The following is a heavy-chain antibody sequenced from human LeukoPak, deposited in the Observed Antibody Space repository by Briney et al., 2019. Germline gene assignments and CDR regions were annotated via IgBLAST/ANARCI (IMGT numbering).Heavy chain of an antibody. CDR3: ARTILTDFYYYYSMDV. CDR1: GLTFDDYG. J-gene: IGHJ6*03. V-gene: IGHV3-20*04. D-gene: IGHD3-9*01. CDR2: INWNGDST. Sequence: GGSLRLSCAASGLTFDDYGMSWVRQAPGKGLEWVSGINWNGDSTGYADSVKGRFTISRDNAKNSLYLQMNSLRAEDTALYYCARTILTDFYYYYSMDVWGKGTTVTVSS.